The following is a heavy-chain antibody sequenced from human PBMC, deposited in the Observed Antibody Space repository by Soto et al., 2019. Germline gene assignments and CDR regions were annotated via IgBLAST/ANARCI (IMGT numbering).Heavy chain of an antibody. CDR3: ARRDWNEAFDI. V-gene: IGHV4-59*11. D-gene: IGHD1-1*01. CDR1: GGSIGNQY. J-gene: IGHJ3*02. CDR2: ISYSGNT. Sequence: SETLSLTCTVSGGSIGNQYWTWIRQRPGKGLEWIGHISYSGNTNYNPSLKSRVLISQGTSNNQFSLRLSSVTAADTAVYYCARRDWNEAFDIWGQGTMVTVSS.